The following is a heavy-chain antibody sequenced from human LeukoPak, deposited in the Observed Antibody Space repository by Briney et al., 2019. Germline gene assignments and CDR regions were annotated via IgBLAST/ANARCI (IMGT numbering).Heavy chain of an antibody. CDR1: GFTFSSCA. D-gene: IGHD6-6*01. CDR2: ISGSGGST. CDR3: AKDRGKREYSSSSGPRY. V-gene: IGHV3-23*01. Sequence: GGSLRLSCAASGFTFSSCAMSWVRQAPGKGLEWVSAISGSGGSTYYADSVKGRFTISRDNSKNTLYLQMNSLRAEDTAVYYCAKDRGKREYSSSSGPRYWGQGTLVTVSS. J-gene: IGHJ4*02.